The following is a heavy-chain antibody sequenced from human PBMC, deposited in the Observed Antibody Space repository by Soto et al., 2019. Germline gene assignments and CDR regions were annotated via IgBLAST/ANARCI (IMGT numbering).Heavy chain of an antibody. J-gene: IGHJ6*02. V-gene: IGHV5-10-1*01. CDR2: IDPSDSFA. CDR1: EYSFPIYW. Sequence: GESLKISCQAFEYSFPIYWISWVRQKPGGGLEWMGRIDPSDSFATYSPSFQGHVTISADKSTRTVYLEWRSPQASDTATYYCAREETAWPLAYGLDVWGQGTTVTVSS. CDR3: AREETAWPLAYGLDV. D-gene: IGHD2-21*02.